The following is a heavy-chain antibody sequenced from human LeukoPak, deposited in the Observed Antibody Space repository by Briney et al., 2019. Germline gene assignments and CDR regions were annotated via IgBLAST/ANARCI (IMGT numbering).Heavy chain of an antibody. Sequence: GGSLRLSCAASGFTFSSYAMSWVRQAPGKGLEWVSAISGSGGSTYYADSVKGRFIISRDNSKNTLYLQMNSLRAEDTAVYYCAKGGAYGPGCYFDYWGQGTLVTVSS. CDR3: AKGGAYGPGCYFDY. J-gene: IGHJ4*02. CDR1: GFTFSSYA. V-gene: IGHV3-23*01. CDR2: ISGSGGST. D-gene: IGHD3-10*01.